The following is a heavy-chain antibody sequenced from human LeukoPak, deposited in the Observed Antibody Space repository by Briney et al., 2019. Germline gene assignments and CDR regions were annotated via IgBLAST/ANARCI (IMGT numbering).Heavy chain of an antibody. D-gene: IGHD1-14*01. CDR2: IKQDETEK. Sequence: GGSLRLSCAASGFTFSNYWMSWVRQAPGKGLEWVANIKQDETEKDYVDSVKGRFTISKDNAKNSLYLQMNSLRNEDTAVYYCAREGNRRAFDIWGQGTMVTASS. V-gene: IGHV3-7*01. J-gene: IGHJ3*02. CDR1: GFTFSNYW. CDR3: AREGNRRAFDI.